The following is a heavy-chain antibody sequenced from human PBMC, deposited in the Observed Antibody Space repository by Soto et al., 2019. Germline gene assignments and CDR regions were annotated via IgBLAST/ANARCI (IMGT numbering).Heavy chain of an antibody. CDR2: ISGSGGSA. Sequence: EVQLLESGGGLVQPGGSLRLSCAASGFTFSTYALSWVRQAPGKGLEWVSGISGSGGSAYYADSVKGRFTISRDNSRNTLYLQMNSLRAEDTAVYFCAKDSSCCGGHDAFDFWGKGTLVTVSS. D-gene: IGHD2-21*01. J-gene: IGHJ3*01. CDR3: AKDSSCCGGHDAFDF. V-gene: IGHV3-23*01. CDR1: GFTFSTYA.